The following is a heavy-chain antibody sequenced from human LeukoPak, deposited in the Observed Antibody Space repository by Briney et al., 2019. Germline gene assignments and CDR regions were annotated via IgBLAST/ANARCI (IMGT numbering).Heavy chain of an antibody. Sequence: GASVKVSCKASGYTFTGYYIHWVRQAPGQGLEWMGWINPNSGGTNYAQKFQGRVTMTRDTSISTAYMELSRLRSDDTAVYYCASIYYSSSSFSDAFDIWGQGTMVTVSS. D-gene: IGHD6-6*01. CDR2: INPNSGGT. J-gene: IGHJ3*02. CDR3: ASIYYSSSSFSDAFDI. CDR1: GYTFTGYY. V-gene: IGHV1-2*02.